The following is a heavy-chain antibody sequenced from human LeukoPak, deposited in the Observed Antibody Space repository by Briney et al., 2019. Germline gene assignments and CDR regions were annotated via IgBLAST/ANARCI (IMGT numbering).Heavy chain of an antibody. CDR3: ARDRAGIAVAGLTDY. J-gene: IGHJ4*02. CDR1: GYTFTGYY. D-gene: IGHD6-19*01. V-gene: IGHV1-2*02. CDR2: INPNSGGT. Sequence: ASVKVSCKASGYTFTGYYMHWVRQAPGQGLEWMGWINPNSGGTNYAQKLQGRVTMTTDTSTSTAYMELRSLRSDDTAVYYCARDRAGIAVAGLTDYWGQGTLVTVSS.